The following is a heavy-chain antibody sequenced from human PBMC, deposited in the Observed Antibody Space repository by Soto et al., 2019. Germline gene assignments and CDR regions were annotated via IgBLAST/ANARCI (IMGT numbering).Heavy chain of an antibody. CDR2: IYYSGSTGST. J-gene: IGHJ3*02. CDR1: GGSVSSRSHF. CDR3: ARVNQLAPKRNAFDI. Sequence: QVQLQESGPGVVKPSDTLSVTCTVSGGSVSSRSHFWSWIRQPPGGGLQWIGYIYYSGSTGSTNYNPSLKSRVTISVDTSKSQFSLKLSSVTAADTAVYYCARVNQLAPKRNAFDIWGQGTMVTVSS. V-gene: IGHV4-61*01. D-gene: IGHD1-1*01.